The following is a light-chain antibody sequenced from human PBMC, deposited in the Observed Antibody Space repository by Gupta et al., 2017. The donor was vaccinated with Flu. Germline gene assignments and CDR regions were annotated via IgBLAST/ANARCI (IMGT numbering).Light chain of an antibody. CDR1: QSISTNY. J-gene: IGKJ1*01. CDR3: HHYGTSSWT. V-gene: IGKV3-20*01. Sequence: EIVLTQSPGTLSLSPGESATLSCRASQSISTNYFAWYQQKRGQAPRLLIFDASKRPTGIPDRFSGSGSGTDFTLTISRLEPEDFAVYYCHHYGTSSWTFGQGTKVEIK. CDR2: DAS.